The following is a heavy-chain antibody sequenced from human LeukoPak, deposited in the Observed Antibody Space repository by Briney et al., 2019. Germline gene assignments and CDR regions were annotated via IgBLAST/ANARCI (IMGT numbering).Heavy chain of an antibody. J-gene: IGHJ4*02. V-gene: IGHV4-38-2*02. D-gene: IGHD5-18*01. Sequence: SETLSLTCTVSGYSISSGYYWGWIRQPPGKGLEWIGSIYHSGSTYYNPSLKSRVTISVDTSKNQFSLELSSVTAADTAVYYCASDPYSYGSTGIDYWGQGTLVTVSS. CDR1: GYSISSGYY. CDR3: ASDPYSYGSTGIDY. CDR2: IYHSGST.